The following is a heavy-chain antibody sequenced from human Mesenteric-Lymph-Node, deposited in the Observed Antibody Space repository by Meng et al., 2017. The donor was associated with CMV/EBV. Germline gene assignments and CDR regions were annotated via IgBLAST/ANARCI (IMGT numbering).Heavy chain of an antibody. CDR1: GFTFDDYG. J-gene: IGHJ4*02. CDR3: AKDRGYFDSSGYTK. Sequence: GESLKISCAASGFTFDDYGMSWVRQAPGKGLEWVSGISGSGGSTYYADSVKGRFTISRDNSGNTLYLQMNSLRAEDTAVYYCAKDRGYFDSSGYTKWGQGTLVTVSS. D-gene: IGHD3-22*01. V-gene: IGHV3-23*01. CDR2: ISGSGGST.